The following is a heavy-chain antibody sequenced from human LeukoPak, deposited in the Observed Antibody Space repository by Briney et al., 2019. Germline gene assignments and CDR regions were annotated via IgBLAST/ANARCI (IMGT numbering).Heavy chain of an antibody. V-gene: IGHV3-33*01. CDR3: ARDWELTPDY. D-gene: IGHD1-7*01. CDR2: IWYDGSNK. CDR1: GFTFSSYG. Sequence: GGSLRLSCAASGFTFSSYGMHWVRQAPGKGLEWGAIIWYDGSNKYYADSVKGRFTISRDNSKNTLYLQMNSLRAEDTAVYYCARDWELTPDYWGRGTLVTVSS. J-gene: IGHJ4*02.